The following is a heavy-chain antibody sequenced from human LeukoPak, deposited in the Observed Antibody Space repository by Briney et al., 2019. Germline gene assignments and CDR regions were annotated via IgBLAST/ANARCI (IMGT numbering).Heavy chain of an antibody. V-gene: IGHV4-39*01. D-gene: IGHD3-10*01. CDR1: GGSISSYY. J-gene: IGHJ4*02. CDR2: IYYSGST. CDR3: ARHDAYYYGSGSYPYYFDY. Sequence: SETLSLTCTVSGGSISSYYWSWIRQPPGKGLEWIGSIYYSGSTYYNPSLKSRVTISVDTSKNQFSLKLSSVTAADTAVYYCARHDAYYYGSGSYPYYFDYWGQGTLVTVSS.